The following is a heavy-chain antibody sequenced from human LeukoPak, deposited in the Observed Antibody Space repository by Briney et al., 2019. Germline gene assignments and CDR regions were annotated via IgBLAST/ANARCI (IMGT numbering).Heavy chain of an antibody. CDR3: ARGIAAAPLDAFDI. J-gene: IGHJ3*02. CDR2: INPNSGGT. CDR1: GYTLTELS. V-gene: IGHV1-2*02. D-gene: IGHD6-13*01. Sequence: ASVKVSCKVSGYTLTELSMHWVRQAPGQGLEWMGWINPNSGGTNYAQKFQGRVTMTRDTSISTAYMELSRLRSDDTAVYYCARGIAAAPLDAFDIWGQGTMVTVSS.